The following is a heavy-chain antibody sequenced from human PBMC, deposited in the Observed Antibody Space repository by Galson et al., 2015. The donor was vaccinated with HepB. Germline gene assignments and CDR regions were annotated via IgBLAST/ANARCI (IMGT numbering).Heavy chain of an antibody. CDR2: IKSQTDGETA. CDR3: NTDGYDILTGYLFDY. V-gene: IGHV3-15*01. J-gene: IGHJ4*02. Sequence: SLRLSCAASGLTFSNAWMSWVRQAPGKGLEWVGRIKSQTDGETADYAAPVKGRFTISRDDSKNTVYLQMISLKTEDTAVYYWNTDGYDILTGYLFDYWGQGTLVTVSS. D-gene: IGHD3-9*01. CDR1: GLTFSNAW.